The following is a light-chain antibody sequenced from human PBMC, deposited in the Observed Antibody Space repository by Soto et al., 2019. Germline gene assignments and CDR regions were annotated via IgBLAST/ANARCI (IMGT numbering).Light chain of an antibody. CDR3: QLWDGSSDPVV. J-gene: IGLJ2*01. V-gene: IGLV3-21*02. CDR2: DDS. CDR1: NIGGRN. Sequence: GPGQTARIACGGNNIGGRNVHWYQQKPGQAPVLVVYDDSDRPSGIPERISGSKSGNTAALTISRVEAGDEADYYCQLWDGSSDPVVFGGGTKLTVL.